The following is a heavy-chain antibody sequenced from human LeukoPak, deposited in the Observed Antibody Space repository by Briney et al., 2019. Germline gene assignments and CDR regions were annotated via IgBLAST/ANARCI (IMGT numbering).Heavy chain of an antibody. J-gene: IGHJ4*02. CDR1: GGSFSGYY. CDR3: ARRFSGSYPY. CDR2: INHSGST. V-gene: IGHV4-34*01. Sequence: SETLSLTCAVYGGSFSGYYWSWIRQPPGKGLEWIGEINHSGSTNYNPSLKSRVTISVDTSKNQFSLKLSSVTAADTAVYYCARRFSGSYPYWGQGTLVTVSS. D-gene: IGHD1-26*01.